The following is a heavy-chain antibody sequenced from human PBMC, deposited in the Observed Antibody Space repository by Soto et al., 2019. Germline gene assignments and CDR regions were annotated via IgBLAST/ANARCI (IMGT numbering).Heavy chain of an antibody. CDR3: AGGGSGYANTWGYYYGMDV. CDR2: IYYSGST. J-gene: IGHJ6*02. V-gene: IGHV4-39*07. CDR1: GGSISSSSYY. Sequence: SETLSLTCTVSGGSISSSSYYWGWIRQPPGKGLEWIGSIYYSGSTYYNPSLKSRVTISVDTSKNQFSLKLSSVTAADTAVYYCAGGGSGYANTWGYYYGMDVWGQGTRVTVSS. D-gene: IGHD5-12*01.